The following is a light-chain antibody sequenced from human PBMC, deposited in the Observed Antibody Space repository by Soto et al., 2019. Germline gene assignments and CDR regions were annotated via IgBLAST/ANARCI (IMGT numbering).Light chain of an antibody. CDR3: SSDTSSSNVV. CDR1: GSDVGGYNY. Sequence: QSALTQPASVSGSPGQSITISCTGTGSDVGGYNYVSWYQQHPGKAPKLMIYEVSNRPSGVSNRFSGTKSGNTASLTISGLQAEDEDDYYCSSDTSSSNVVFGGGTKLTVL. J-gene: IGLJ2*01. CDR2: EVS. V-gene: IGLV2-14*01.